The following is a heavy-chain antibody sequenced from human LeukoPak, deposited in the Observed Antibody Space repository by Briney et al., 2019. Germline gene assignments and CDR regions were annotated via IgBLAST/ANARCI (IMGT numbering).Heavy chain of an antibody. Sequence: GASVKVSCKASGGTFSSYAISWVRQAPGQGLEWMGWINTYNGNTNYAQKLQGRVTMTTDTSTSTAYMELRSLRSDDTAVYYCARNSHGYGSGWQQFNFDYWGQGTLVTVSS. V-gene: IGHV1-18*01. CDR2: INTYNGNT. CDR3: ARNSHGYGSGWQQFNFDY. J-gene: IGHJ4*02. CDR1: GGTFSSYA. D-gene: IGHD6-19*01.